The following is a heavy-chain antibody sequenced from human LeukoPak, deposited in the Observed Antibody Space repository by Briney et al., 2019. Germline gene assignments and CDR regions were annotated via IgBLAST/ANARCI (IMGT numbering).Heavy chain of an antibody. V-gene: IGHV3-23*01. CDR2: ISGSGGST. J-gene: IGHJ4*02. Sequence: GSLRLSCAASGFTFSNYAMNWVRQAPGKGLEWVSVISGSGGSTYYADSVKGRFTISRDNSKNMLYLQMNSLRAEDTAVYYCARPYSSSWYPDYWGQGTLVTVSS. D-gene: IGHD6-13*01. CDR1: GFTFSNYA. CDR3: ARPYSSSWYPDY.